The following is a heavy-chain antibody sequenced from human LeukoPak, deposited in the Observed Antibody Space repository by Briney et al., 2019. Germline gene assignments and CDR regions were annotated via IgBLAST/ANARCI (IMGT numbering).Heavy chain of an antibody. CDR2: ISHSGST. D-gene: IGHD3-10*01. Sequence: SETLSLTCAVSGGSISSSTNWWSWVRQPPGKGLEWIGEISHSGSTNYNPSLKSRLTMSIDKSKNQFSLRLTSVTAADTAVYYCAREAYYGSGSYYKLDSVALYFDYWGQGTLVTVSS. CDR3: AREAYYGSGSYYKLDSVALYFDY. V-gene: IGHV4-4*02. CDR1: GGSISSSTNW. J-gene: IGHJ4*02.